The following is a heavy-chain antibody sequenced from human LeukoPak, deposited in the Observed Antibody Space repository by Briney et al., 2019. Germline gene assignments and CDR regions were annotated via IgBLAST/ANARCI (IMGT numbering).Heavy chain of an antibody. J-gene: IGHJ2*01. V-gene: IGHV4-39*07. D-gene: IGHD6-13*01. Sequence: TSETLSLTCTVSGGSISSSSYYWGWIRQPPGKGLEWIGSIYHNGNTYYNPSLKSRVTISIDTSKNQLSLKLSSVTAADTAVYYCAGVYYSNSYDYWYFDLWGRGTLVTVSS. CDR2: IYHNGNT. CDR3: AGVYYSNSYDYWYFDL. CDR1: GGSISSSSYY.